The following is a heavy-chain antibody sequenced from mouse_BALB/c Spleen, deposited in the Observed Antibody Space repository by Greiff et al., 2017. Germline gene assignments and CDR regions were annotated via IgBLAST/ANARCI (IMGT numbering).Heavy chain of an antibody. CDR1: GYSITSDYA. CDR3: ARRYGSSWFAY. Sequence: VQLKESGPGLVKPSQSLSLTCTVTGYSITSDYAWNWIRQFPGNKLEWMGYISYSGSTSYNPSLKSRISITRDTSKNQFFLQLNSVTTEDTATYYCARRYGSSWFAYWGQGTLVTVSA. CDR2: ISYSGST. D-gene: IGHD1-1*01. J-gene: IGHJ3*01. V-gene: IGHV3-2*02.